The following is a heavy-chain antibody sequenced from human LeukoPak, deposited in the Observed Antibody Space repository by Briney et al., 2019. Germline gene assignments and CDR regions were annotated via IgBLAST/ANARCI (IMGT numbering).Heavy chain of an antibody. Sequence: GGSLRLSCAASGFTFSSYSMNWFRQAPGKGLEWVSYISSSSSTIYYADSVKGRFTISRDNAKNSLYLQMNSLRAEDTAVYYCARGNLGGSDKQFYGMDVWGQGTTVSVSS. J-gene: IGHJ6*02. V-gene: IGHV3-48*04. CDR2: ISSSSSTI. D-gene: IGHD3-10*01. CDR3: ARGNLGGSDKQFYGMDV. CDR1: GFTFSSYS.